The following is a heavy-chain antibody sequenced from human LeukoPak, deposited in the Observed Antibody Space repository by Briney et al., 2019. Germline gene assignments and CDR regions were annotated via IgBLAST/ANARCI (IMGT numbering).Heavy chain of an antibody. Sequence: GGSLRLSCAASGFTFSSYSMNWVRQAPGKGLEWVSSISSSSSYIYYADSVKGRFTISRDNAKNSLYLQMNSLRTEDTAVYYCARDGAKYCSSTSCYTDLDYDAFDIWGQGTMVTVSS. J-gene: IGHJ3*02. CDR3: ARDGAKYCSSTSCYTDLDYDAFDI. CDR2: ISSSSSYI. CDR1: GFTFSSYS. D-gene: IGHD2-2*02. V-gene: IGHV3-21*01.